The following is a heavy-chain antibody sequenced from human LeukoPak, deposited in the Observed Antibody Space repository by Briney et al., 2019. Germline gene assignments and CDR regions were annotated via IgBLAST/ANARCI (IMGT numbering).Heavy chain of an antibody. CDR2: IYHSGST. CDR1: SGSIPSYW. J-gene: IGHJ4*02. CDR3: ARVTVGATNWDY. D-gene: IGHD1-26*01. V-gene: IGHV4-4*02. Sequence: SETLSLTCTVSSGSIPSYWWSWIRQPPGKGLEWIGEIYHSGSTNYNPSLKSRVTISVDKSKNQFSLKLSSVTAADTAVYYCARVTVGATNWDYWGQGTLVTVSS.